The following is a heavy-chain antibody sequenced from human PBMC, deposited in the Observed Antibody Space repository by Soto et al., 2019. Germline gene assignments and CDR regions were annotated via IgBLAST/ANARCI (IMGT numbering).Heavy chain of an antibody. D-gene: IGHD3-10*01. CDR1: GYGFTDYD. CDR3: ARDRGRGLTPIWLDP. CDR2: MNPSSGNT. J-gene: IGHJ5*02. V-gene: IGHV1-8*01. Sequence: ASVKVSCEASGYGFTDYDINWVRQAAGQGLEWLGWMNPSSGNTDYAQKFQGRVTMTRDTSMRTAYMELSSLTSEDTAVYYCARDRGRGLTPIWLDPWGQGTLVTVSS.